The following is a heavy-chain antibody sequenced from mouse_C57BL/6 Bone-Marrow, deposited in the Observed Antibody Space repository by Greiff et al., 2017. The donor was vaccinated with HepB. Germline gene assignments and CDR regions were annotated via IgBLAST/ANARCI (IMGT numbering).Heavy chain of an antibody. CDR1: GYTFTSYW. CDR3: ARPPYDGSRYWYFDV. V-gene: IGHV1-52*01. D-gene: IGHD1-1*01. Sequence: QVQLQQPGAELVRPGSSVKLSCKASGYTFTSYWMHWVKQRPIQGLEWIGNIDPSASETHYNQKFQDKATLTVDKSSSTAYMQLSSLTSEASAVYYFARPPYDGSRYWYFDVWGTGTTVTVSS. CDR2: IDPSASET. J-gene: IGHJ1*03.